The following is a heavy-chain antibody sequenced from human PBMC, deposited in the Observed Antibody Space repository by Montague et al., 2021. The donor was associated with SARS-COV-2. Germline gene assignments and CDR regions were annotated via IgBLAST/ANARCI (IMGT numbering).Heavy chain of an antibody. V-gene: IGHV3-30*04. Sequence: SLSFSASGFPFSSYAMHWVRQAPGKGLEWVAVISYDGSNKYYADSVKGRFTISRDNSKNTLYLQMNSLRAEDTAVYYCARGGYDILTGYFHDAFDIWGQGAMVTVSS. CDR1: GFPFSSYA. CDR2: ISYDGSNK. J-gene: IGHJ3*02. D-gene: IGHD3-9*01. CDR3: ARGGYDILTGYFHDAFDI.